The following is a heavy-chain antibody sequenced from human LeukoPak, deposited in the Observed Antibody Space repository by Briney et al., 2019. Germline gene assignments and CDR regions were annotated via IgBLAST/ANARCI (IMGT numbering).Heavy chain of an antibody. Sequence: GGSLRLSCAASGFTFSSYWMSWVRQAPGKGLEWVANIKQDGSEKYYVDSVKSRFTISRDNAKNSLYLQMNSLRAEDTAVYYCARQYCSSTSCYLNDAFDIWGQGTMVTVSS. D-gene: IGHD2-2*01. CDR1: GFTFSSYW. CDR3: ARQYCSSTSCYLNDAFDI. V-gene: IGHV3-7*01. CDR2: IKQDGSEK. J-gene: IGHJ3*02.